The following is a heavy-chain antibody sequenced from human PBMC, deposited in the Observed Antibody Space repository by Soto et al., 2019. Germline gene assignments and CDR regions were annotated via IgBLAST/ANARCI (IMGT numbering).Heavy chain of an antibody. D-gene: IGHD3-3*01. J-gene: IGHJ6*03. CDR1: GLTFSSYW. CDR3: ARDLEYYDFWRVYYYYMDV. Sequence: GGSLRLSCAASGLTFSSYWMSWVRQAPGKGLEWVANIKQDGSEKYYVDSVKGRFTISRDNAKNSLYLQMNSLRAEDTAVYYCARDLEYYDFWRVYYYYMDVWGKGTTVTVSS. V-gene: IGHV3-7*01. CDR2: IKQDGSEK.